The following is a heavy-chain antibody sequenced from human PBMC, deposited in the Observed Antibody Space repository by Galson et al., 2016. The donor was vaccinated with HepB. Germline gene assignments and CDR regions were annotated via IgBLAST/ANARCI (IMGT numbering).Heavy chain of an antibody. Sequence: WSWVRQPPGKGLEWIGEVFHSESSNYNPSHKSRVTLSVDKSKNHFSLNLNSVTAADTAIYYCARAATPYGSGSYYSPWGQGTLVTVSS. V-gene: IGHV4-4*02. D-gene: IGHD3-10*01. J-gene: IGHJ5*02. CDR3: ARAATPYGSGSYYSP. CDR2: VFHSESS.